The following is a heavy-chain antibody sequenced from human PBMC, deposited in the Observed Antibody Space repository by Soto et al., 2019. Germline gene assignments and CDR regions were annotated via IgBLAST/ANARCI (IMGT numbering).Heavy chain of an antibody. CDR1: GGSISSSSYY. Sequence: QLQLQESGPGLVKPSETLSLTCTVSGGSISSSSYYWGWIRQPPGKGLEWIGSIYYSGSTYYNPSLKSRVNISVDTTKKQSYLKLSSVTAADTAVYYCARRATITYCSGGSCYSPPPPDYWGQGTLVTVS. CDR2: IYYSGST. D-gene: IGHD2-15*01. CDR3: ARRATITYCSGGSCYSPPPPDY. J-gene: IGHJ4*02. V-gene: IGHV4-39*01.